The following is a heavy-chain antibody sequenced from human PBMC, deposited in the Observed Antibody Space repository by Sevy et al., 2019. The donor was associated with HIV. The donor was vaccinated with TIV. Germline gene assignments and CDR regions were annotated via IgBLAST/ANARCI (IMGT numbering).Heavy chain of an antibody. V-gene: IGHV4-59*01. J-gene: IGHJ4*02. CDR1: AGSISSYY. Sequence: SDTLSLTCSVSAGSISSYYWNWIRQPPGKGLERIGYIYSSGSTNYNPSLKSRVTISVDMSKNQFSLKLSSVTAADTAVYYCARSHLAFCGGDCFSPYYFDSWGQGTLVTVSS. CDR3: ARSHLAFCGGDCFSPYYFDS. CDR2: IYSSGST. D-gene: IGHD2-21*01.